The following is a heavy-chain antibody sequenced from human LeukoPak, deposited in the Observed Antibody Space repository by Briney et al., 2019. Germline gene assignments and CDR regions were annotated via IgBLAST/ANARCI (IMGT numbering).Heavy chain of an antibody. Sequence: PGGSLRLSCAASGFTFSSYAMHWVRQAPGEGLEWVAVISYDGSNKYYADSVKGRFTISRDNSKNTLYLQMNSLRAEDTAVYYCARPVAAAAGYFDYWGQGTLVTVSS. CDR3: ARPVAAAAGYFDY. D-gene: IGHD6-13*01. CDR1: GFTFSSYA. V-gene: IGHV3-30-3*01. J-gene: IGHJ4*02. CDR2: ISYDGSNK.